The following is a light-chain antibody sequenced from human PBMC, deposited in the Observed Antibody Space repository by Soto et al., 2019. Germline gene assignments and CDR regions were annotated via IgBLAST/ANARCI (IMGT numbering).Light chain of an antibody. CDR3: QQYHAYWT. V-gene: IGKV1-5*01. CDR1: HTISTS. J-gene: IGKJ1*01. Sequence: DVQMTQSPSTLSASVGDRATITCRASHTISTSLAWYQQKPGKAPKLLIFDASSLQSGVPLRFGGSGSGTEFTLTISSLQPDDFATYYCQQYHAYWTFGQGTKV. CDR2: DAS.